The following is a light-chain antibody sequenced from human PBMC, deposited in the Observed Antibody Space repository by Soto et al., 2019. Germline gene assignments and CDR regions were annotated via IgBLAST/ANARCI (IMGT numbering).Light chain of an antibody. CDR3: CSSGGSPKYV. CDR2: EVN. J-gene: IGLJ1*01. CDR1: SSNVGSYKL. V-gene: IGLV2-23*02. Sequence: QSVLTQPASLSGSPGQSITISCTGTSSNVGSYKLVSWYQQHPGKAPKLMIFEVNKRPSGVSNRFSGSKSGNTASLTISGLKVEDEADYYCCSSGGSPKYVFGTGTKVTV.